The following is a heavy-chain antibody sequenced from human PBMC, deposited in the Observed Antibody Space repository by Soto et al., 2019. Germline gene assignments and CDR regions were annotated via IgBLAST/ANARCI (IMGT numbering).Heavy chain of an antibody. CDR3: EVTTGY. V-gene: IGHV1-8*01. J-gene: IGHJ4*02. CDR2: VSPENRNA. Sequence: ASVKVYCKTSGYTFTEYDIHWVRQAPGQGLEYMGWVSPENRNAGYAPQFRGRVSMTADTSINTVYLELTTLTYEDTAVYYCEVTTGYWGQGTMVTVSS. D-gene: IGHD4-17*01. CDR1: GYTFTEYD.